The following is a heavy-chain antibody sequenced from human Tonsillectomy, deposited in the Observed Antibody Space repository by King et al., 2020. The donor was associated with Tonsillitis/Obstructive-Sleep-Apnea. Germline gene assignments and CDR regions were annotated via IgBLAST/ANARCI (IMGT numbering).Heavy chain of an antibody. CDR3: ARGFKYYDVWSGYDSFYYGMDV. CDR2: IIPILGIA. J-gene: IGHJ6*02. V-gene: IGHV1-69*10. CDR1: GGTFSSYA. Sequence: VQLVQSGAEVKKPASSVKVSCKASGGTFSSYAISWVRQAPGQGLEWMGGIIPILGIANYAQKFQGRVTITADKSTSTAYMELSSLRSEDTAVYYCARGFKYYDVWSGYDSFYYGMDVWGQGTTVTVSS. D-gene: IGHD3-3*01.